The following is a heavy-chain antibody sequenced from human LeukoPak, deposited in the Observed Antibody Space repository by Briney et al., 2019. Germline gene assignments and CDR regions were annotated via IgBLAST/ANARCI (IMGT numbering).Heavy chain of an antibody. Sequence: ASVKVSCKASGYTFTSYGISWVRQAPGQELEWMGWISAYNGNTNYAQKLQGRVTMTTDTSTSTAYMELRSLRSDDTAVYYCARATLSRFGELLDYWGQGTLVTVSS. V-gene: IGHV1-18*01. CDR1: GYTFTSYG. CDR3: ARATLSRFGELLDY. D-gene: IGHD3-10*01. J-gene: IGHJ4*02. CDR2: ISAYNGNT.